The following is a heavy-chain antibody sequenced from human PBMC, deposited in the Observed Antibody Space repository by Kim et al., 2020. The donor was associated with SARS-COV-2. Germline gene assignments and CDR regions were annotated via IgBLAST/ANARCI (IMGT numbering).Heavy chain of an antibody. J-gene: IGHJ4*02. Sequence: GGSLRLSCAASGFTFSSYAMHWVRQAPGKGLEWVAVISYDGSNKYYADSVKGRFTISRDNSKNTLYLQMNSLRAEDTAVYYCASWVSAYDILTGWSGTYFDYWGQGTLVTVSS. CDR2: ISYDGSNK. CDR3: ASWVSAYDILTGWSGTYFDY. V-gene: IGHV3-30*04. D-gene: IGHD3-9*01. CDR1: GFTFSSYA.